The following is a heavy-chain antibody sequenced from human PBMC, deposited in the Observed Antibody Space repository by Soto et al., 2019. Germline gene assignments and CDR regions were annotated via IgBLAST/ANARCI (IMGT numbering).Heavy chain of an antibody. CDR2: TYYRSKWYN. J-gene: IGHJ6*02. D-gene: IGHD6-13*01. CDR1: GDSVSSNSAA. V-gene: IGHV6-1*01. Sequence: PSQTLSLTWAISGDSVSSNSAAWNWIRQAPSRGLEWLGRTYYRSKWYNDYAVSVKSRITINPDTSKNQFSLQLNSVTPEDTAVYYCARGGYSSSWYSSYYYYGMDVWGQGTTVTVS. CDR3: ARGGYSSSWYSSYYYYGMDV.